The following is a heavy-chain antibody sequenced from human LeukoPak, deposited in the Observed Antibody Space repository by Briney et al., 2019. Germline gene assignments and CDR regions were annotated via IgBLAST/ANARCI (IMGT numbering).Heavy chain of an antibody. CDR1: GFIFGDYY. D-gene: IGHD3-9*01. V-gene: IGHV3-11*01. Sequence: NPGGSLRLSCAASGFIFGDYYMSWIRQAPGKGLEWVAYISRNGETIYYADSVKGRFTISRDNSKNSVYLQMNSLTAEDTAVYYCARNDLLTGYFNPPDFWGQGTLVTVSS. J-gene: IGHJ4*02. CDR2: ISRNGETI. CDR3: ARNDLLTGYFNPPDF.